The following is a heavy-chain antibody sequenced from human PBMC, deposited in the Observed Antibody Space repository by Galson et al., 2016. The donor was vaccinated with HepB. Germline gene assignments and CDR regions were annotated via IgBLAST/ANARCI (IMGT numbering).Heavy chain of an antibody. D-gene: IGHD3-3*01. Sequence: SLRLSCAASGFTFSNYAMTWVRQAPGKGLEWVSGIVGSGGSTHYADSVKGRFTISRDNSKNTLYLQTNSLRAEDTAVYYCARRTYYNLWSGPPKYYGMDVWGQGTTVTVSS. CDR2: IVGSGGST. J-gene: IGHJ6*02. CDR1: GFTFSNYA. CDR3: ARRTYYNLWSGPPKYYGMDV. V-gene: IGHV3-23*01.